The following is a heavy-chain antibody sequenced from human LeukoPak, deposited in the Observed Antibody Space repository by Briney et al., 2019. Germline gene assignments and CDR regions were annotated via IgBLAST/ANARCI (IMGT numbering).Heavy chain of an antibody. CDR3: AKDQGTAIFGMIIPDWYFDL. J-gene: IGHJ2*01. CDR1: GFTFSSYA. D-gene: IGHD3-3*01. Sequence: PGGSLRLSCAASGFTFSSYAMNWVRPAPGKGLEWVSSISGGSNNINYAGSVKGRFTTSRDNSQNTLYLQMNSLRADDTAVYYCAKDQGTAIFGMIIPDWYFDLWGRGTLVTVSS. V-gene: IGHV3-23*01. CDR2: ISGGSNNI.